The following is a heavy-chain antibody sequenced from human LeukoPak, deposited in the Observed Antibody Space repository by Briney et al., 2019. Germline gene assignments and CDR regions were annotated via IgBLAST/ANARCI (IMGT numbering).Heavy chain of an antibody. CDR1: GFTFSSYW. Sequence: GGSLRLSCAASGFTFSSYWMSWVRQAPGKGLEWVANIKQDGSEKYYVDSVKGRFTISRDNAKNSLYLQMNSLRAEDTAVYYCASLDGDSGFYLDYWGEGRLVTVSS. CDR2: IKQDGSEK. CDR3: ASLDGDSGFYLDY. J-gene: IGHJ4*02. D-gene: IGHD4-17*01. V-gene: IGHV3-7*01.